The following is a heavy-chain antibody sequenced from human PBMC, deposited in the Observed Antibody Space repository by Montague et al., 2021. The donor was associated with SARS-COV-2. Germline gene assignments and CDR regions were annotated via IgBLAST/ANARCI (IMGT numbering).Heavy chain of an antibody. Sequence: SVTLSLTCTVSGGSISSSNYYWSWIRQPPGKGLEWIGNMYYSGSTYYNPSLKSRVTISIDTSKNQFSLKLSSVTAADTAVYYCARDDIVLQGVTKGMDVWGQGTTVTVSS. CDR2: MYYSGST. J-gene: IGHJ6*02. CDR1: GGSISSSNYY. V-gene: IGHV4-39*07. D-gene: IGHD3-10*01. CDR3: ARDDIVLQGVTKGMDV.